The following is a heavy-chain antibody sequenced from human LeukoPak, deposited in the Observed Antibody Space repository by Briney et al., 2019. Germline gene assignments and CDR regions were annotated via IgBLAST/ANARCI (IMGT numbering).Heavy chain of an antibody. D-gene: IGHD6-19*01. CDR2: ISGSGGST. J-gene: IGHJ4*02. Sequence: GGSLRLSCAASGFTFSSYAMSWVRQAPGKGLEWVSAISGSGGSTYYADSVKGRFTISRDNSKNTLFLQMNSLRAVGTAVYYCAKDSLVGGWLVGYSFDSWGQGTLVTVSS. CDR3: AKDSLVGGWLVGYSFDS. CDR1: GFTFSSYA. V-gene: IGHV3-23*01.